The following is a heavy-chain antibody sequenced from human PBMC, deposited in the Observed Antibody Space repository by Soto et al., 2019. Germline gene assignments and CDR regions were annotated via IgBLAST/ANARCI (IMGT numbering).Heavy chain of an antibody. CDR3: VMVDNYVTPTPQDV. D-gene: IGHD3-16*01. CDR1: GYIFVNYG. J-gene: IGHJ6*02. Sequence: QVQLVQSGDEVKKPGASVKVSCKASGYIFVNYGIAWVRQAPGQGLEWMGWISPYTGNTHSATKVQGRLTMTTDTSTSTAYMDLGSLTYVDTAVYYCVMVDNYVTPTPQDVGGQGTTVTVSS. CDR2: ISPYTGNT. V-gene: IGHV1-18*01.